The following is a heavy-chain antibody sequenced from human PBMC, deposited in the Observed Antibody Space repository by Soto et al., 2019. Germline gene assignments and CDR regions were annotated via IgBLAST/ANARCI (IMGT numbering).Heavy chain of an antibody. CDR2: IIPIFGTA. CDR1: GGTFSSYA. J-gene: IGHJ6*02. Sequence: QVQLVQSGAEVKKPGSSVKVSCKASGGTFSSYAISWVRQAPGQGLEWMGGIIPIFGTANYAQKFQGRVTITADESTSKAYMELGSLRSEETAVYYCARSGYSYGSIKDYYYSGMDVWGQGTTVTVS. CDR3: ARSGYSYGSIKDYYYSGMDV. V-gene: IGHV1-69*01. D-gene: IGHD5-18*01.